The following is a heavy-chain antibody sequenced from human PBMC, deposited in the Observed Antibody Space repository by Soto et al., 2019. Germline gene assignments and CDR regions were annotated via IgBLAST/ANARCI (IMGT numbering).Heavy chain of an antibody. V-gene: IGHV3-30*03. D-gene: IGHD2-15*01. CDR2: ISYDGSNK. Sequence: QVQLVESGGGVVQPGRSLRLSCAASGFTFSSYGMHWVRQAPGKGLEWVAVISYDGSNKYYADSVKGRFTISRDNSKNTLYLQMNSLRAEDRAVYYCARVSGWGMDVWGQGTTVTVSS. CDR3: ARVSGWGMDV. J-gene: IGHJ6*02. CDR1: GFTFSSYG.